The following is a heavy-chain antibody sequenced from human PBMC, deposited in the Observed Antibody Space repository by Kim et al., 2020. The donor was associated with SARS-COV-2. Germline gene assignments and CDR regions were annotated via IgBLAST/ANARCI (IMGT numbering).Heavy chain of an antibody. CDR3: TKYSNNPDEAY. CDR2: IYSGGRA. CDR1: GFTVSSDY. V-gene: IGHV3-53*01. D-gene: IGHD6-13*01. Sequence: GGSLRLSCAASGFTVSSDYMSWVRQTPGKGLEWVSVIYSGGRAYYADSVKGRFTISRDSSKNTLYLQMNSLRAEDTAVYYCTKYSNNPDEAYWGQGTLVTVSS. J-gene: IGHJ4*02.